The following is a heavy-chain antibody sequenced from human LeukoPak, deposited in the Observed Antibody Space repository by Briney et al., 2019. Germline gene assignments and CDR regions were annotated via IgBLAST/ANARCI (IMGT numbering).Heavy chain of an antibody. Sequence: GRSLRLSCAASGLTFDDYAMHWVRPAPGKGLEWVSCISWNSGSIGYADSVKGRFTISRDNAKNSLYLQMNRLRAEDTVLYYCAKDTRYFDWLLHFDYWGQGTLVTVSS. V-gene: IGHV3-9*01. J-gene: IGHJ4*02. D-gene: IGHD3-9*01. CDR3: AKDTRYFDWLLHFDY. CDR1: GLTFDDYA. CDR2: ISWNSGSI.